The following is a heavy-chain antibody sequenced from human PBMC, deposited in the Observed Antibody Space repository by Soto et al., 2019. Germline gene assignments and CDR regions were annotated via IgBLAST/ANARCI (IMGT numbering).Heavy chain of an antibody. Sequence: QVQLVQSGAEVKKPGSSVKVSCKASGGTFSSYAISWVRQAPGQGLEWMGGIIPIFGTANYAPKFQGRVTITADESTSTAYMELSSLRSEDTAVYYCARMGLGMTTVTDAYYYGMDVWGQGTTVTVSS. D-gene: IGHD4-4*01. CDR3: ARMGLGMTTVTDAYYYGMDV. CDR2: IIPIFGTA. J-gene: IGHJ6*02. V-gene: IGHV1-69*01. CDR1: GGTFSSYA.